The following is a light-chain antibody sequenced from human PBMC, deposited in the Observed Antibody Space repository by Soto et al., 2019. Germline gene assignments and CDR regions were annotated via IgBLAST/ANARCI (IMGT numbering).Light chain of an antibody. V-gene: IGKV1-33*01. CDR3: QQYENLPT. J-gene: IGKJ5*01. Sequence: DIHLTQSPSFLSASVGDRVSITCQASQNINNYLNWYQQKPGRAPKLLIYDASNLEAGVPSRFRGSGSGTDFTFTISRLQPEDIATYYCQQYENLPTFGQGTQLEIK. CDR1: QNINNY. CDR2: DAS.